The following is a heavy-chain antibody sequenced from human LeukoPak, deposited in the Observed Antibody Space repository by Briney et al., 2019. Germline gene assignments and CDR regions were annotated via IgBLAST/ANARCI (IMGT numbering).Heavy chain of an antibody. J-gene: IGHJ6*03. CDR1: GFTFSSYA. CDR2: ISGSGGST. D-gene: IGHD2-2*01. V-gene: IGHV3-23*01. Sequence: QTGGSLRLSCAASGFTFSSYAMSSVRQAPGKGLEWVSAISGSGGSTYYADSLKVRFTISRDNPKNSPHRQMNLLRAEATAVYYCAKEYQLLHYYMDVWGQGTTVTVSS. CDR3: AKEYQLLHYYMDV.